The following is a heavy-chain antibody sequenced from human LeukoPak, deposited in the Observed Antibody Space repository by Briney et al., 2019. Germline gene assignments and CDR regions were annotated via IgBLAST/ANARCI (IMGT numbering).Heavy chain of an antibody. Sequence: ASVKVSCKASGYTFTSYYMHWVRQAPGQGLEWMGIINPSGGSTSYAQKFQGRVTMTRDTSTSTAYLELRSLRSDDTTVYFCARQYCITTDCSLIQTYFDYWGQGTLVTVSS. CDR3: ARQYCITTDCSLIQTYFDY. D-gene: IGHD3-10*01. CDR2: INPSGGST. V-gene: IGHV1-46*01. CDR1: GYTFTSYY. J-gene: IGHJ4*02.